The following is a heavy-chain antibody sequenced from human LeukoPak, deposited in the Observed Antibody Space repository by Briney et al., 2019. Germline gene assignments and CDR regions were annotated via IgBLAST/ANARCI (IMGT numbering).Heavy chain of an antibody. J-gene: IGHJ6*02. D-gene: IGHD5-24*01. CDR2: IIPIFGTA. V-gene: IGHV1-69*01. CDR1: GGTFSSYA. Sequence: SVKVSCKASGGTFSSYAISWVRQAPGQGLEWMGGIIPIFGTANYAQKFQGRVTITADESTSTAYMELSSLRSEDTAVYYCARDHEMSTILYGMGVWGQGTTVTVSS. CDR3: ARDHEMSTILYGMGV.